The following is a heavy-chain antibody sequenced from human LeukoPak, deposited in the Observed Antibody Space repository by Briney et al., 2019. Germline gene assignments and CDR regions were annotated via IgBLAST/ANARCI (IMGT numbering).Heavy chain of an antibody. D-gene: IGHD1-26*01. J-gene: IGHJ4*02. CDR1: GGTFSSYA. Sequence: GASVKVSCKASGGTFSSYAISWVRQAPGQGLEWMGGIIPIFGTANYAQKFQGRVTITADESTSTAYMELSSLRSEDTAVYYCARYELVGATFYFPFDYWGQGTLVTVSS. CDR3: ARYELVGATFYFPFDY. V-gene: IGHV1-69*13. CDR2: IIPIFGTA.